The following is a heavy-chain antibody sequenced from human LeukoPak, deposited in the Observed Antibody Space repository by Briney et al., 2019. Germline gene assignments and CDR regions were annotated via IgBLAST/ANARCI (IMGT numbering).Heavy chain of an antibody. CDR1: GGTFSSYV. J-gene: IGHJ5*02. CDR2: IIPIFGTA. Sequence: GASVKVSCKASGGTFSSYVISWVRQAPGQGLEWMGGIIPIFGTANYAQKFQGRVTMTRDMSTSTVYMELSSLRSEDTAVYYCARAQRRWFDPWGQGTLVTVSS. V-gene: IGHV1-69*05. CDR3: ARAQRRWFDP.